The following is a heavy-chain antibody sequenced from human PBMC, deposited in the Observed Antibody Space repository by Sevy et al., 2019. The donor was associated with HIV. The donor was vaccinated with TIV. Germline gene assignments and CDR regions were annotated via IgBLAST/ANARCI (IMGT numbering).Heavy chain of an antibody. CDR3: ARDKPLATVTTRWNIDY. Sequence: ASVKVSCKASGYTFTSYGISWVRQAPGQGLEWMGWISAYNGNTNYAQKLQGRVTMTTDTSTSTAYMELRRLRSDDTAVYYCARDKPLATVTTRWNIDYWGQGTLVTVSS. CDR1: GYTFTSYG. V-gene: IGHV1-18*04. D-gene: IGHD4-17*01. J-gene: IGHJ4*02. CDR2: ISAYNGNT.